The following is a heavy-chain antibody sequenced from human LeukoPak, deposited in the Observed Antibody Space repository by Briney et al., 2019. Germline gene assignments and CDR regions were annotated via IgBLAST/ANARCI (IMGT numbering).Heavy chain of an antibody. CDR2: IYSGGST. V-gene: IGHV3-53*01. J-gene: IGHJ4*02. CDR3: ARYSGSYYYFDY. CDR1: GFTFSSNY. Sequence: GGSLRLSCAASGFTFSSNYMSWVRQAPGKGLEWVSVIYSGGSTYYADSVKGRFTISRDNSKNTLYLQMNSLRAEDTAVYYCARYSGSYYYFDYWGQGTLVTVS. D-gene: IGHD1-26*01.